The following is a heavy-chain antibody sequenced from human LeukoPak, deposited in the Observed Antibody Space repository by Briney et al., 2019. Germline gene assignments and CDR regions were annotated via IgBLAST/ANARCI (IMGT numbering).Heavy chain of an antibody. CDR3: ARAAGWSDFDY. CDR1: GYTFTSYG. J-gene: IGHJ4*02. D-gene: IGHD6-19*01. CDR2: IIPIFGTA. Sequence: ASVKVSCKASGYTFTSYGISWVRQAPGQGLEWMGGIIPIFGTANYAQKFQGRVTITADESTSTAYMELSSLRSEDTAVYYCARAAGWSDFDYWGQGTLVTVSS. V-gene: IGHV1-69*13.